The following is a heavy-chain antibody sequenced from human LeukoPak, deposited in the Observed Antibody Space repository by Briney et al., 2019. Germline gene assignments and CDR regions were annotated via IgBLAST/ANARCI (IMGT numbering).Heavy chain of an antibody. CDR3: ASIRVGATTSGDDY. V-gene: IGHV4-39*07. CDR1: GGSISSGGYY. D-gene: IGHD1-26*01. CDR2: INHSGST. Sequence: SETLSLTCTVSGGSISSGGYYWSWIRQPPGKGLEWIGEINHSGSTNYNPSLKSRVTISVDTSKNQFSLKLSSVTAADTAVYYCASIRVGATTSGDDYWGQGTLVTVSS. J-gene: IGHJ4*02.